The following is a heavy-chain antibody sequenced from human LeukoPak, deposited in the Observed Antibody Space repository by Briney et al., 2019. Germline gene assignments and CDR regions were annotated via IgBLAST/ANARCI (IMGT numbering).Heavy chain of an antibody. D-gene: IGHD6-13*01. V-gene: IGHV4-30-2*01. CDR3: ARALAAAVIK. Sequence: PSQTLSLTCAVSGGSISSGAYSWSWIRQPPGKGLEWIGEITHRGSTNYNPSLKSRVAMSVDTSKNHFSLNLTSVTAADTAIYYCARALAAAVIKWGQGTLVTVSS. J-gene: IGHJ1*01. CDR2: ITHRGST. CDR1: GGSISSGAYS.